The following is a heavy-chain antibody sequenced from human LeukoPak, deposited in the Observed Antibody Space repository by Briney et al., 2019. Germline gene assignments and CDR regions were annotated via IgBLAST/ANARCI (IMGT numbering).Heavy chain of an antibody. CDR3: ARSRLVVVPAAILY. Sequence: ASVKVSCKASGHTFTGYYMHWVRQAPGQGLEWMGWINPNSGGTNYAQKFQGRVTMTRDTSISTAYMELSRLRSDDTAVYYCARSRLVVVPAAILYWGQGTLVTVSS. D-gene: IGHD2-2*02. CDR2: INPNSGGT. CDR1: GHTFTGYY. J-gene: IGHJ4*02. V-gene: IGHV1-2*02.